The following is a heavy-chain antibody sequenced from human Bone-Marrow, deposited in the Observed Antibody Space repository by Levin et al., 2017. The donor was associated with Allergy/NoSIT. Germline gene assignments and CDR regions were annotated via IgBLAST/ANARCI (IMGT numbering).Heavy chain of an antibody. CDR1: GYTFTSYA. CDR3: AREFNGQRVLGDDAFDI. Sequence: ASVKVSCRASGYTFTSYAIHWVRQAPGQRLEWMGWINTGNGNTKDSQKFQGRVAITMDTSASTAYMELSSLISEDTAVYYCAREFNGQRVLGDDAFDIWGQGTMVTVSS. V-gene: IGHV1-3*04. D-gene: IGHD6-13*01. J-gene: IGHJ3*02. CDR2: INTGNGNT.